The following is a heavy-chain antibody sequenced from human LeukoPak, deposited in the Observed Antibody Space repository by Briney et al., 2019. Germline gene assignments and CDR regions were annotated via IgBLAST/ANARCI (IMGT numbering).Heavy chain of an antibody. J-gene: IGHJ4*02. CDR2: INPNSGGT. V-gene: IGHV1-2*02. CDR1: GYTFTGYY. D-gene: IGHD3-22*01. Sequence: ASVKVSCKASGYTFTGYYMNWVRQAPGQGLEWMGWINPNSGGTNYAQKFQGRVTMTGDTSISAAYMELSGLRSDDTAVYYCAREDYASSGAFDYWGQGTLVTVSS. CDR3: AREDYASSGAFDY.